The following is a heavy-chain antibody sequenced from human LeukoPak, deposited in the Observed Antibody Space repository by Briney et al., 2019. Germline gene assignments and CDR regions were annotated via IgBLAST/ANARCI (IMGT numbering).Heavy chain of an antibody. CDR2: ISISGTTI. V-gene: IGHV3-11*01. D-gene: IGHD6-19*01. CDR3: AKDNDSSGWYWVAFDI. CDR1: EFTFTDYY. Sequence: GGSLRLSCAASEFTFTDYYMSWIRQAPGKGLEWLSYISISGTTIYYADSVKGRFTISRDNAKNSLYLQMNSLRAEDTALYYCAKDNDSSGWYWVAFDIWGQGTMVTVSS. J-gene: IGHJ3*02.